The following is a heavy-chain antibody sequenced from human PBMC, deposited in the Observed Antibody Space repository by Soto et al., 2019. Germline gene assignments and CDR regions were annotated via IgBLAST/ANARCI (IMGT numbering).Heavy chain of an antibody. Sequence: SETLSLTCTVSGGSISSSSYYWGWIRQPPGKGLEWIGSIYYSGSTYYNPSLKSRVTISVDTSKNQFSLKLSSVTAADTAVYYCASSIDCSGGSCLPYWGQGTLVTVSS. J-gene: IGHJ4*02. V-gene: IGHV4-39*01. CDR2: IYYSGST. CDR3: ASSIDCSGGSCLPY. CDR1: GGSISSSSYY. D-gene: IGHD2-15*01.